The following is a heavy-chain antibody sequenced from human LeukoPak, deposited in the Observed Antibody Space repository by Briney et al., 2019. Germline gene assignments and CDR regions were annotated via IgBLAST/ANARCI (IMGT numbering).Heavy chain of an antibody. J-gene: IGHJ4*02. CDR2: IKQDGSEK. V-gene: IGHV3-7*01. D-gene: IGHD3-10*01. Sequence: PGGSLRLSCAASGFTFNSYWMSWVRQAPGKGLEWVANIKQDGSEKYYVDSVKGRFTISRDNAKNSLYLQMNSLRAEDTAVYYCARVVLGSYFDYWGQGTLVTVSS. CDR3: ARVVLGSYFDY. CDR1: GFTFNSYW.